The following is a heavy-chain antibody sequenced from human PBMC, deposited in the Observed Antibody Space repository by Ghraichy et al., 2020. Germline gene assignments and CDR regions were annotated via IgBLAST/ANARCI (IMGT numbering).Heavy chain of an antibody. J-gene: IGHJ6*02. CDR2: IYYSGST. Sequence: SETLSLTCTVSGGSISSGGYYWSWIRQHPGKGLEWIGYIYYSGSTYYNPSLKSRVTISVDTSKNQFSLKLSSVTAADTAVYYCARDRPQPHYSNSGYYYGMDVWGQGTTVTVSS. V-gene: IGHV4-31*03. CDR3: ARDRPQPHYSNSGYYYGMDV. CDR1: GGSISSGGYY. D-gene: IGHD4-11*01.